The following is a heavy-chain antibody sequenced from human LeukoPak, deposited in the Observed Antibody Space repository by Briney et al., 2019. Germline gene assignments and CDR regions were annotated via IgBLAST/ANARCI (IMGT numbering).Heavy chain of an antibody. CDR1: GASISSYF. D-gene: IGHD3-22*01. J-gene: IGHJ4*02. CDR3: TRFYDRSGPHFDY. V-gene: IGHV4-59*01. Sequence: SETLSLTCTVSGASISSYFWSWIRQPPGKGLEWIGDIHYSGNTNYNPSLKSRVTISVDTSKNQFSLKLTSVTAADTAVYYCTRFYDRSGPHFDYWVQGTLVTVSS. CDR2: IHYSGNT.